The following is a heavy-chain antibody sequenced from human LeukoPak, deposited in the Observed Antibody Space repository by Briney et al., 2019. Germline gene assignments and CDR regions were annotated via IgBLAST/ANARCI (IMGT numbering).Heavy chain of an antibody. V-gene: IGHV3-7*01. J-gene: IGHJ4*02. D-gene: IGHD3-10*01. CDR3: ARVGVGEYYFDY. CDR2: IKEDGSEK. Sequence: PGGSLRLSCAASGVTFSSYWMSWVRQAPGKGLEWVANIKEDGSEKYYVDSVKGRFTISRDNAKSSLYLQMNSLRAEDTAVYYCARVGVGEYYFDYWGQGTLVTVSS. CDR1: GVTFSSYW.